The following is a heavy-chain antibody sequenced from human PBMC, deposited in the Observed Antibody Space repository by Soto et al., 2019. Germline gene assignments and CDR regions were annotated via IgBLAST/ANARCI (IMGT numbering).Heavy chain of an antibody. Sequence: EVQLVEAGGGFVKPGGSLRLSCAASGFSFSNAWMSWVRQAPGKGLEWVGRIKSKADGGTTDYAAPVKGRVTFSRDDSKNTLYLQMDSLKTADTAVYYCTTLGSYYQFYWGQGTLVTVSS. CDR3: TTLGSYYQFY. V-gene: IGHV3-15*01. D-gene: IGHD1-26*01. CDR2: IKSKADGGTT. CDR1: GFSFSNAW. J-gene: IGHJ4*02.